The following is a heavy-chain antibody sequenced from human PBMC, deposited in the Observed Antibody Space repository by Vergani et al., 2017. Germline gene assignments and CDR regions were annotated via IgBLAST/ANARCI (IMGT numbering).Heavy chain of an antibody. V-gene: IGHV4-30-4*08. CDR2: IYYSGST. CDR1: GGSISSGDYY. CDR3: ARGLVIVGATTGYFDY. D-gene: IGHD1-26*01. Sequence: QVQLQESGPGLVKPSQTLSLTCTVSGGSISSGDYYWSWIRQPPGKGLEWIGYIYYSGSTYYNPSLKSRFTISVDTSKNQFSLKLSSVTAADTAVYYCARGLVIVGATTGYFDYWGQGTLVTVSS. J-gene: IGHJ4*02.